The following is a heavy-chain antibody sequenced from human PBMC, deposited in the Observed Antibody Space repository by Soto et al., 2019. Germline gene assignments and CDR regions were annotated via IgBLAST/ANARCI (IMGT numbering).Heavy chain of an antibody. D-gene: IGHD6-19*01. CDR2: ISYDGSNK. Sequence: QVQLVESGGGVVQPGRSLRLSCAASGFTFSSYAMHWVRQAPGKGLEWVAVISYDGSNKYYADSVKGRFTISRDNSKNTLYLQMNSLRAEDTAVYYCARVRGQRWLADAFDIWGQGTMVTVSS. J-gene: IGHJ3*02. CDR1: GFTFSSYA. V-gene: IGHV3-30-3*01. CDR3: ARVRGQRWLADAFDI.